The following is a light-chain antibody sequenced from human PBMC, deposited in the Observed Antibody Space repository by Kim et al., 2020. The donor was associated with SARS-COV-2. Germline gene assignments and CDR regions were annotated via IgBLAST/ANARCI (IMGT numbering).Light chain of an antibody. CDR2: EDT. J-gene: IGLJ1*01. V-gene: IGLV2-23*01. CDR1: SSDIGSYKS. Sequence: QSALNQPASVSGSPGQSITISCTGTSSDIGSYKSVSWFQHHPGKAPKLMIYEDTTRPSGVSNRFSASKSDNTASLTISGLHTEDEADYYCCSYAGGGTYVFGTGTKVTVL. CDR3: CSYAGGGTYV.